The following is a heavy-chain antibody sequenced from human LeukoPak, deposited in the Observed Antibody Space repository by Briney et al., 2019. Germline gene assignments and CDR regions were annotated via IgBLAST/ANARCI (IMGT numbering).Heavy chain of an antibody. Sequence: GRSLRLSCAASGFTFSSYGMHWVRQAPGKGLEWVAVISYDGSNKYYADSVKGRFTISRDNSKNTLYLQMNSLRAEDTAVYYCAKDQDVPTYGMDVWAKGPRSPSP. D-gene: IGHD3-10*02. CDR2: ISYDGSNK. J-gene: IGHJ6*02. V-gene: IGHV3-30*18. CDR3: AKDQDVPTYGMDV. CDR1: GFTFSSYG.